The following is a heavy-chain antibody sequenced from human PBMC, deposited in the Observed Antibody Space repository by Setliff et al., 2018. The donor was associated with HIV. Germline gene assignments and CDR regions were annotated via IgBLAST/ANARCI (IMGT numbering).Heavy chain of an antibody. CDR1: GGSLSTSSFY. V-gene: IGHV4-39*01. CDR2: IYFSGST. J-gene: IGHJ5*02. Sequence: NPSETLSLTCTVSGGSLSTSSFYWGWTRQPPGKGLQWIGSIYFSGSTYYNPSLKSRVTISVDTSKNQFSLKLRSVTAADTGIYYCARHRSYGDYDPNWFDPWGQGALVTVSS. D-gene: IGHD4-17*01. CDR3: ARHRSYGDYDPNWFDP.